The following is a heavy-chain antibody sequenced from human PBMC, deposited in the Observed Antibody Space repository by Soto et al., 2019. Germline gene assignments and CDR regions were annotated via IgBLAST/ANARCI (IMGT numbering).Heavy chain of an antibody. CDR1: GYTFTTYA. Sequence: GASVKVSCKASGYTFTTYAMHWVRQAPGQRLEWMGWINTGNGYTKYSQNFQGRVTITRDTSASTAYMELSSLRSEDTAVYYCASSATTADYYYGMDVWGQGTTVTVSS. D-gene: IGHD1-26*01. CDR3: ASSATTADYYYGMDV. V-gene: IGHV1-3*04. CDR2: INTGNGYT. J-gene: IGHJ6*02.